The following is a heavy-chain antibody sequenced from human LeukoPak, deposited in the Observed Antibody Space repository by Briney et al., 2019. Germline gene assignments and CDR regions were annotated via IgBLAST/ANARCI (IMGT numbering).Heavy chain of an antibody. CDR3: VKDATPYNGIWDYFDH. Sequence: GGSPRLSCAASGFSLSDYAMTWVRQAPGEGLQWVSSAGGGSDTYYADSVKGRFTVSRDNSKNTLYLQMNSLRAEDTAVYYCVKDATPYNGIWDYFDHWGQGTPVTVSS. J-gene: IGHJ4*02. D-gene: IGHD5-24*01. CDR2: AGGGSDT. CDR1: GFSLSDYA. V-gene: IGHV3-23*01.